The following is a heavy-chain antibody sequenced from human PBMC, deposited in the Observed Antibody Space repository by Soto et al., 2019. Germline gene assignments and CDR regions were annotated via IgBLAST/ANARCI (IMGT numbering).Heavy chain of an antibody. Sequence: GGSLRPSCAASGFTFSSYWMSWVRQAPGKGLEWVANIKQDGSEKYYVDSVKGRFTISRDNAKNSLYLQMNSLRAEDTAVYYCARGDYYDSSGYSYWGQGTLVTVSS. V-gene: IGHV3-7*03. J-gene: IGHJ4*02. D-gene: IGHD3-22*01. CDR2: IKQDGSEK. CDR1: GFTFSSYW. CDR3: ARGDYYDSSGYSY.